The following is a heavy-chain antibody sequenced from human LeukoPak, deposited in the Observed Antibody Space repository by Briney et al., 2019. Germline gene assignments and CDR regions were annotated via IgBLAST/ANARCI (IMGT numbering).Heavy chain of an antibody. Sequence: PSETLSLTCTVSGGSISSSSYYWGWIRQPPGKGLEWIGSIYYSGSTYYNPSLKSRVTISVDTSKNQFSLKLSSVTAADTAVYYCARLIERKNGLLWFGELYYFDYWGQGTLVTVSS. J-gene: IGHJ4*02. CDR3: ARLIERKNGLLWFGELYYFDY. CDR1: GGSISSSSYY. D-gene: IGHD3-10*01. CDR2: IYYSGST. V-gene: IGHV4-39*01.